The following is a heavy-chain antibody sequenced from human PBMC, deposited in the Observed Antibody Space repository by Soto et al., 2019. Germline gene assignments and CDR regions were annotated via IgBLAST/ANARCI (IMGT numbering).Heavy chain of an antibody. J-gene: IGHJ4*02. Sequence: EVQLLESGGGLVQPGGSLRLSCAASGFTFGDYAMSWVRQAPGQGLEWVSHISGSGGSTFYADSVKGRFSISRDNSKNTLNLQMNSLRAEDTAVYYCAKAVGATTALDHWGQGTLVTVSS. D-gene: IGHD1-26*01. CDR1: GFTFGDYA. CDR3: AKAVGATTALDH. CDR2: ISGSGGST. V-gene: IGHV3-23*01.